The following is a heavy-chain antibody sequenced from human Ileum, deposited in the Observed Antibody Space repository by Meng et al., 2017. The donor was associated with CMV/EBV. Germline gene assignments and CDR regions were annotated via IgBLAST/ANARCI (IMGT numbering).Heavy chain of an antibody. D-gene: IGHD3-3*01. Sequence: SVKVSCKASGGTFSSYAISWVRQAPGQGLEWMGGIIPILGIANYAQKFQGRATITADKSTSTAYMELSSLRSEDTAVYYCARAIYYDFWSGYSYWGQGTLVTVSS. CDR3: ARAIYYDFWSGYSY. CDR1: GGTFSSYA. J-gene: IGHJ4*02. CDR2: IIPILGIA. V-gene: IGHV1-69*10.